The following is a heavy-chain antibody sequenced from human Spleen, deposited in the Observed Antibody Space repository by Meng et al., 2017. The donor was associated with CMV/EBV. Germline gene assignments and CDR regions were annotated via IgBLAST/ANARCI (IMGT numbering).Heavy chain of an antibody. CDR1: GFTFGIYW. CDR3: ATFLSSTSCYFY. CDR2: IKQDGSEK. D-gene: IGHD2-2*01. V-gene: IGHV3-7*01. J-gene: IGHJ4*02. Sequence: GGSLRLSCAVSGFTFGIYWMSWVRQAPGKGLEWVANIKQDGSEKHYVDSVKGRFTISRDNAKSSLYLQMSSLRAEDTAVYYCATFLSSTSCYFYWGQGTLVTVSS.